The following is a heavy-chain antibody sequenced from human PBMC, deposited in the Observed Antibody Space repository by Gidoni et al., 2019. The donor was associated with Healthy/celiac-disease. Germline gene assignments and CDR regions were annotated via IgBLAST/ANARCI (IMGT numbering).Heavy chain of an antibody. J-gene: IGHJ5*02. Sequence: QVQLVQSGAEVKKPGASVTVSCKASGYTFTGYYMHWVRQAPGQGLEWMGWINPNSGGTNYAQKLQGRVTMTRDTSISTAYMELSRLRSDDTAVYYCARVLGQQLVSMVWFDPWGQGTLVTVSS. D-gene: IGHD6-13*01. CDR2: INPNSGGT. CDR1: GYTFTGYY. V-gene: IGHV1-2*02. CDR3: ARVLGQQLVSMVWFDP.